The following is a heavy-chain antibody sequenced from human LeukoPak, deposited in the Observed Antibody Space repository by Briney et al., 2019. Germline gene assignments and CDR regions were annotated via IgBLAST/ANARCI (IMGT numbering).Heavy chain of an antibody. CDR1: GGSISSSNW. D-gene: IGHD3-16*01. CDR3: ARDRLMITFGGAEDYYFDY. Sequence: PSETLSLTCAVSGGSISSSNWWSWVRQPPGKGLEWIEEIYHSGSTNYNPSLKSRVTISVDKSKNQFSLKLSSVTAADTAVYYCARDRLMITFGGAEDYYFDYWGQGTLVTVSS. CDR2: IYHSGST. V-gene: IGHV4-4*02. J-gene: IGHJ4*02.